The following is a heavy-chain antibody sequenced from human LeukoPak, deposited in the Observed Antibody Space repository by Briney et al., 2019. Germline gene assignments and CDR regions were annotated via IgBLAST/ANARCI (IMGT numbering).Heavy chain of an antibody. CDR3: ARGYGGNSDGYYYYYMDV. V-gene: IGHV1-18*01. D-gene: IGHD4-23*01. CDR2: ISAYNGNT. Sequence: GASVKVSCKASGYTFTSYGISWVRQAPGQGLEWMGWISAYNGNTNYAQKLQGRVTMTRNTSISTAYMELSSLRSEDTAVYYCARGYGGNSDGYYYYYMDVWGKGTTVTISS. CDR1: GYTFTSYG. J-gene: IGHJ6*03.